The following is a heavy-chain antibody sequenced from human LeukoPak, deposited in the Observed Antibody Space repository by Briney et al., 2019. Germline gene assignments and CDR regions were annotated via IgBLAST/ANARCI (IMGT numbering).Heavy chain of an antibody. Sequence: SVKVSCKASGGTFSSYAISWVRQAPAQGLGWVGGIIPIFGTANYAQKFQGRVTITADASTSTAYMELSSLRSEDTAVYYCARSRYCSSTSCYRRNYYFDYWGQGTLVTVSS. D-gene: IGHD2-2*01. CDR3: ARSRYCSSTSCYRRNYYFDY. CDR2: IIPIFGTA. CDR1: GGTFSSYA. V-gene: IGHV1-69*13. J-gene: IGHJ4*02.